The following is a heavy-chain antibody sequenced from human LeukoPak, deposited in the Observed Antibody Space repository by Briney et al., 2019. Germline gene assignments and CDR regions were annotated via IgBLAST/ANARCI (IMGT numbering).Heavy chain of an antibody. V-gene: IGHV4-39*01. CDR2: IYYTGST. CDR1: GGSVSSSSYF. D-gene: IGHD1-26*01. Sequence: PSETLSLTCTVSGGSVSSSSYFWGLIRQPPGKGLEWIGSIYYTGSTHYNPSLKSRVTISLDTSKNQFSLKLSSVTAADTVVYYCARSWWELGYFDYWGQGTLVTVSS. CDR3: ARSWWELGYFDY. J-gene: IGHJ4*02.